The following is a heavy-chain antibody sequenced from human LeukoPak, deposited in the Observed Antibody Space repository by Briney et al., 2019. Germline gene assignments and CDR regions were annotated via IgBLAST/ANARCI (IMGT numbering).Heavy chain of an antibody. Sequence: KPSETLSLTCTVSGGSISSSSYYWGWIRQPPGKGLEWIGSIYYSGNTYYNPSLKSRVTTSVDTSKNQFSLKLSSVTAADTALYYCARSITLYYHLVWGQGTTVTVSS. J-gene: IGHJ6*02. CDR1: GGSISSSSYY. D-gene: IGHD3-9*01. CDR3: ARSITLYYHLV. CDR2: IYYSGNT. V-gene: IGHV4-39*07.